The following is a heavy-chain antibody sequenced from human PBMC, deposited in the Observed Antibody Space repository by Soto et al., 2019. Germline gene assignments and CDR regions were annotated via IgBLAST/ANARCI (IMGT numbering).Heavy chain of an antibody. CDR1: GFTFSSYW. V-gene: IGHV3-7*03. Sequence: VQLVESGGDLVQPGGSLRLSCVGSGFTFSSYWMGWVRQTPGKGLEWVATIKADGTEKYYVDSVKGRFTFSRDNAKTTVYLEMNSLSAEDTAVYYCVTAVRGYNANWDVWGQGTMVTVSS. CDR3: VTAVRGYNANWDV. J-gene: IGHJ6*02. CDR2: IKADGTEK. D-gene: IGHD3-10*01.